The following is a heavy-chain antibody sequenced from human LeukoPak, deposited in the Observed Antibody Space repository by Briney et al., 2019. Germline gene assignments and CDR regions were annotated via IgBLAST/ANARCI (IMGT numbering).Heavy chain of an antibody. CDR2: IYSGGST. CDR1: GFTVSSNY. V-gene: IGHV3-66*01. D-gene: IGHD4-17*01. CDR3: ARENYGDCFDY. J-gene: IGHJ4*02. Sequence: GGSLRLSCAASGFTVSSNYMSWVRQAPGKGLEWVSVIYSGGSTYYADSVKGRFTISRDNAKNSLYLQMNSLRAEDTAVYYCARENYGDCFDYWGQGTLVTVSS.